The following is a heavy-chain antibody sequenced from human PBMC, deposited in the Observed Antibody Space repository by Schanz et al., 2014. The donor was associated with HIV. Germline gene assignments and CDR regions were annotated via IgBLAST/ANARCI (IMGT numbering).Heavy chain of an antibody. D-gene: IGHD3-9*01. V-gene: IGHV3-9*01. CDR2: ISWNSGSK. CDR1: GFTFDDYA. J-gene: IGHJ4*02. CDR3: AKDAARIYYDILTGPFDS. Sequence: VQLLESGGGLVQPGGSLRLSCAASGFTFDDYAMHWVRQAPGKGLEWVSGISWNSGSKGYAESVKGRFTISRDNAKNSLYLQMNSLRGEDTALYYCAKDAARIYYDILTGPFDSWGQGTLVTVSS.